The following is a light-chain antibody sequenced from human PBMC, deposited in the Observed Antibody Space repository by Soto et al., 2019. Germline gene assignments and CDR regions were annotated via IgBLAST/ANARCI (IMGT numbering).Light chain of an antibody. CDR1: QGISSY. V-gene: IGKV1-9*01. CDR2: AAS. J-gene: IGKJ4*01. Sequence: IQLTQSPSSLSASVGDRVTITCRASQGISSYLAWYQQKPGKAPKLLIYAASTLQSGVPSRFSGSGSGTDFTLTISSLQSEDFATYYCQQHNSYPLTFGGGTKVEIK. CDR3: QQHNSYPLT.